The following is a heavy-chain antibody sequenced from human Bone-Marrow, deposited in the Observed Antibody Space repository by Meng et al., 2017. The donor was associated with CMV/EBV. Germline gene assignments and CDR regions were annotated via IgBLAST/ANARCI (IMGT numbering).Heavy chain of an antibody. CDR1: GFTFSRYT. J-gene: IGHJ5*02. D-gene: IGHD6-13*01. Sequence: GESLKISCAASGFTFSRYTINWVRQAPGKGLEWVSAISGSGGSTYYADSVKGRFTISRDNSKNTLYLQMNSLRAEDTAVYYCASGQQLVPGGGWFDPWGQGTLVTVSS. CDR2: ISGSGGST. CDR3: ASGQQLVPGGGWFDP. V-gene: IGHV3-23*01.